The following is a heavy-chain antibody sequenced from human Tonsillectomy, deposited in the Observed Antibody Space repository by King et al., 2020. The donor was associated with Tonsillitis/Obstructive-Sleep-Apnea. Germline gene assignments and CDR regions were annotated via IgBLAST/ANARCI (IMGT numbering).Heavy chain of an antibody. J-gene: IGHJ6*03. CDR2: IYPGDSDT. CDR1: GYSFTSYW. V-gene: IGHV5-51*01. Sequence: QLVQSGAEVKKPGESLKISCKGSGYSFTSYWIGWVRQMPGKGLEWMGIIYPGDSDTRYSPSFQGQVTISADKSISTAYLQWSSLKASDTAMYYCARHGVLGYCSSTSCPLSRYYYMDVWGKGTTVTVSS. D-gene: IGHD2-2*01. CDR3: ARHGVLGYCSSTSCPLSRYYYMDV.